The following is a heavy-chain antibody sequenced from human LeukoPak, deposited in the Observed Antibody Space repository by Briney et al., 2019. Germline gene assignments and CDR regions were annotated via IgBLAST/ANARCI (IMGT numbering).Heavy chain of an antibody. J-gene: IGHJ4*02. CDR2: ISSSSSYI. V-gene: IGHV3-21*01. D-gene: IGHD2-21*02. CDR1: GFAFSTYS. CDR3: ARVEYCGGDCYRPLDY. Sequence: GGSVRLSCGASGFAFSTYSMNWVRQAPGQGLEWVSSISSSSSYIYYADSVKGRFTISRDNAKNSLYMQMNSLRAEDTAVYYCARVEYCGGDCYRPLDYWGQGTLVTVSS.